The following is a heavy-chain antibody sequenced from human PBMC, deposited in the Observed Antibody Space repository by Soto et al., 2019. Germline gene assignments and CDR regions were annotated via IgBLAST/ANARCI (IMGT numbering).Heavy chain of an antibody. Sequence: PSETLSLTCTVSGGSISGYFWSWIRQPPGKGLEWIGYISYSGSTNYNSPLKSRVTMSIDTSKNQFSLRLTSVTAADTAVYYCVRDGAATGSVYLDYWGQGTLVTVSS. CDR1: GGSISGYF. CDR3: VRDGAATGSVYLDY. J-gene: IGHJ4*02. D-gene: IGHD6-13*01. V-gene: IGHV4-59*01. CDR2: ISYSGST.